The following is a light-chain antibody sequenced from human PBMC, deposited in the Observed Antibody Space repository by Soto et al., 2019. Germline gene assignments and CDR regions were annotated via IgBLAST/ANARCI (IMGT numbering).Light chain of an antibody. Sequence: DIQMTQSPSSVSPFVGDTVTITCQASQDISKYSNWYQQKPGKAPKXXXYDASNLETGVPSRFSVSGSGTSFTFTISRLQTEDIATYDCQQYDNFTWTFCQGTKVDIK. V-gene: IGKV1-33*01. CDR3: QQYDNFTWT. CDR2: DAS. CDR1: QDISKY. J-gene: IGKJ1*01.